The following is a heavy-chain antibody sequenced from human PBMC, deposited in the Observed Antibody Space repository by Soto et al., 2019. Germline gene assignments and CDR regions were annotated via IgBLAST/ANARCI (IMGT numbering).Heavy chain of an antibody. V-gene: IGHV3-21*01. Sequence: AGGSLRLSCAASGFTFSSYSMNWVRQAPGKGLEWVSSISSSSSYIYYADSVKGRFTISRDNAKNSLYLQMNSLRAEDTAVYYCARLIHSGWFDPWGQGTLVTVSS. J-gene: IGHJ5*02. CDR2: ISSSSSYI. CDR3: ARLIHSGWFDP. CDR1: GFTFSSYS. D-gene: IGHD2-15*01.